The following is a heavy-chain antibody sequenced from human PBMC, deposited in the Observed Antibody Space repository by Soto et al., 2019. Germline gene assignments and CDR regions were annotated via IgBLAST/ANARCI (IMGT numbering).Heavy chain of an antibody. V-gene: IGHV3-30*18. CDR2: ISYDGSNK. D-gene: IGHD5-18*01. Sequence: GGSLRLSCAASGFTFSSYGMHWVRQAPGKGLEWVAVISYDGSNKYYADSVKGRFTISRDNSKNTLYLQMNSLRAEDTAVYYCAKDKVKRGYSYGPFDYRGQGTLVTVYS. CDR1: GFTFSSYG. CDR3: AKDKVKRGYSYGPFDY. J-gene: IGHJ4*02.